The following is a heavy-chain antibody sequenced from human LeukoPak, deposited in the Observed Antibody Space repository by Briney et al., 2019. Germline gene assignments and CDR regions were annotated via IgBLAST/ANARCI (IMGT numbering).Heavy chain of an antibody. CDR1: GYTFTGYY. CDR2: INPNSGGT. Sequence: ASVKVSFKASGYTFTGYYMHWVRQAPGQGLEWMGWINPNSGGTNYAQKFQGRVTMTRDTSISTAYMELSRLRSDDTAVYYCARPKCDGYNYCPLYYWGQGTLVTVSS. J-gene: IGHJ4*02. D-gene: IGHD5-24*01. V-gene: IGHV1-2*02. CDR3: ARPKCDGYNYCPLYY.